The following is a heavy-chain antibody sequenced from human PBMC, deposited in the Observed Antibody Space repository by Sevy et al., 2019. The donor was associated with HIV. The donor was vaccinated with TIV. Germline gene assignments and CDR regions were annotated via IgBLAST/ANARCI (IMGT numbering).Heavy chain of an antibody. CDR1: GFTFNTHA. CDR2: ISYDGSNK. Sequence: GGSLRLSCAASGFTFNTHAMHWVRQAPGKGLEWVAVISYDGSNKYYADSVKGRFTISRDNSKNTLYLQMNSLRAEDTAVYYCASFGGMPFDYWGQGTLVTVSS. J-gene: IGHJ4*02. V-gene: IGHV3-30-3*01. CDR3: ASFGGMPFDY. D-gene: IGHD3-16*01.